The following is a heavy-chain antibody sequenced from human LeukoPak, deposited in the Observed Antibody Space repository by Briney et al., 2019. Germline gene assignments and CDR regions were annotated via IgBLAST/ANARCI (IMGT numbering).Heavy chain of an antibody. D-gene: IGHD4-17*01. V-gene: IGHV3-66*01. Sequence: GGSLRLSCAASGFTVSSNYMSWVRQAPGKGLEWVSVIYSGGSTYYADSVKGRFTISRDNSKNTLYLQMNSLRAEDTAVYYCARASLRDDYFDYWGQGTLVTVPS. J-gene: IGHJ4*02. CDR3: ARASLRDDYFDY. CDR1: GFTVSSNY. CDR2: IYSGGST.